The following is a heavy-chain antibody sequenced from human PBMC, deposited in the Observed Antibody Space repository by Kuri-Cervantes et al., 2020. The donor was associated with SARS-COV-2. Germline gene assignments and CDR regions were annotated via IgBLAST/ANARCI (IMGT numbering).Heavy chain of an antibody. CDR1: GFTFSDYY. Sequence: GGSLRPSCAASGFTFSDYYMTWIRQAPGKGLEWVSNIGPSGTTKYYADSVKGRFTISRDNAKNSLYLQMSSLRAEDTAVYYCARHPKSRYQLLFDWFDPWGQGTLVTVSS. CDR2: IGPSGTTK. D-gene: IGHD2-2*01. CDR3: ARHPKSRYQLLFDWFDP. V-gene: IGHV3-11*04. J-gene: IGHJ5*02.